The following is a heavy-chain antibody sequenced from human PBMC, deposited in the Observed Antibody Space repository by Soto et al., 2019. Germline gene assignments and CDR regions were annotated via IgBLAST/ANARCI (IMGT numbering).Heavy chain of an antibody. J-gene: IGHJ6*02. CDR3: TTTGGTYHNYYYYGMDV. D-gene: IGHD1-26*01. CDR1: GVTFADSA. Sequence: EVQLVESGGGLVQSVRSLRLSCTASGVTFADSAMSWFRQAPGKVLEWVAFIRSKGSGGTTEYAASVKGRFTISRDDSKSIAYLQMNSLKTEDAAIYYCTTTGGTYHNYYYYGMDVWGQGTTVTVSS. CDR2: IRSKGSGGTT. V-gene: IGHV3-49*03.